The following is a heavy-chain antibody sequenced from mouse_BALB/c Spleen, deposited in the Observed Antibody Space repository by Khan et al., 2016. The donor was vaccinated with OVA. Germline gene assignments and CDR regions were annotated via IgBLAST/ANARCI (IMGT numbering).Heavy chain of an antibody. J-gene: IGHJ1*01. CDR2: IWRDGVK. Sequence: QVTLKESGPGLLQPSQTLSLTCSFSGFSLSTSGMGVGWIRQPSGKGLEWLTHIWRDGVKRYNPVLQSRLTISKDTSTSQVFLQIANVDSADTATYYCGQMNGNSLFWFFDVWGAGTSVTVSS. D-gene: IGHD6-2*01. V-gene: IGHV8-8*01. CDR3: GQMNGNSLFWFFDV. CDR1: GFSLSTSGMG.